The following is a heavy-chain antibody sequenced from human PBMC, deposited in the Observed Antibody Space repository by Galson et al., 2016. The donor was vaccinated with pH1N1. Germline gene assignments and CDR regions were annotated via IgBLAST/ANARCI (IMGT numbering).Heavy chain of an antibody. CDR2: VYWDDDK. CDR1: GFSITNRGEA. V-gene: IGHV2-5*02. D-gene: IGHD3-22*01. Sequence: PALVKPTQTLTLTCIFSGFSITNRGEAVGWIRQPPGKALEWLALVYWDDDKFYSRSLQSRLTITKDTSKNQVVLRMTNMDPVDTGTYYCAHLYYYETSGFYRYFDYWGQGILVTVSS. J-gene: IGHJ4*02. CDR3: AHLYYYETSGFYRYFDY.